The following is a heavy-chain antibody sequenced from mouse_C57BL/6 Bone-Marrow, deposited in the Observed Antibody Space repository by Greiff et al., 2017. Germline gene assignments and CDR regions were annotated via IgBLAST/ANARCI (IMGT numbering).Heavy chain of an antibody. Sequence: QVQLQQPGAELVMPGASVKLSCKASGYTFTSYWMHWLKQRPGQGLEWIGEIDPSDSYTNYNQKFKGKSTLTVDKSSSTAYMQLSSLTSEDSAVYYCARGLHYYGSSYRFAYWGQGTLVTVSA. CDR3: ARGLHYYGSSYRFAY. CDR2: IDPSDSYT. CDR1: GYTFTSYW. D-gene: IGHD1-1*01. J-gene: IGHJ3*01. V-gene: IGHV1-69*01.